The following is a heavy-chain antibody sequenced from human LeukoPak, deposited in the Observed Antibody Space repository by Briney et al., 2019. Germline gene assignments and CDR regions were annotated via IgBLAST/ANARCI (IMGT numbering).Heavy chain of an antibody. CDR1: GYTFTGFY. CDR2: INPNSGGT. J-gene: IGHJ4*02. D-gene: IGHD3-10*01. CDR3: ARESMVRGVISN. V-gene: IGHV1-2*02. Sequence: ASVKVSCKASGYTFTGFYIHWVRQAPGQGLEWMGWINPNSGGTKYAQKLQGRVTMTTDTSTSTAYMELRSLRSDDTAVYYCARESMVRGVISNWGQGTLVTVSS.